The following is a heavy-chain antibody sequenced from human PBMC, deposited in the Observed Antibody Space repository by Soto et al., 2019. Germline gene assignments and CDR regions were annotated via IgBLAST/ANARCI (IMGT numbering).Heavy chain of an antibody. CDR1: GFTFSSYA. Sequence: QPGGSLRLSCAASGFTFSSYAMSWVRQAPGKGLEWVSAISGSGGSTYYADSVKGRFTISRDNSKNTLYLQMNSLRAEDTAVYYCASSGGAYFDWHYGMDVWGQGTTVTVSS. J-gene: IGHJ6*02. V-gene: IGHV3-23*01. CDR3: ASSGGAYFDWHYGMDV. D-gene: IGHD3-9*01. CDR2: ISGSGGST.